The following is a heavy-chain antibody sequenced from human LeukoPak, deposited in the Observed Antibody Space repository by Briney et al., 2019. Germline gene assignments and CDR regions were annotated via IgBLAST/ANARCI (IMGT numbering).Heavy chain of an antibody. Sequence: GSSVKVSCKASGGTFSSYAISWVRRAPGQGLEWMGGIIPIFGTANYAQKFQGRVTITADESTSTAYMELSSLRSEDTAVYYCARDRLIERCSSTSCYRNYYYMDVWGKGTTVTVSS. J-gene: IGHJ6*03. D-gene: IGHD2-2*02. CDR1: GGTFSSYA. CDR2: IIPIFGTA. V-gene: IGHV1-69*01. CDR3: ARDRLIERCSSTSCYRNYYYMDV.